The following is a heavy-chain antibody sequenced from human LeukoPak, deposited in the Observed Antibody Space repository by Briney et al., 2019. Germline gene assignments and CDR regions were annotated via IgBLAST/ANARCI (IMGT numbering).Heavy chain of an antibody. V-gene: IGHV3-7*01. CDR3: ARDGELLWFGNVDYYYMDV. D-gene: IGHD3-10*01. J-gene: IGHJ6*03. CDR1: GFTFSRYW. CDR2: MNQDGSEK. Sequence: GGSLRLPCAASGFTFSRYWMSWVRQAPGRGLEWVANMNQDGSEKHYVDSVRGRFTISRDNAKNSLHLQMNGLRVEDTAVYHCARDGELLWFGNVDYYYMDVWGKGTTVTVSS.